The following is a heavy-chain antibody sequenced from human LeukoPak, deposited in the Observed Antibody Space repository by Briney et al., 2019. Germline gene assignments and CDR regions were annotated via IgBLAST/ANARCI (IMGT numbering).Heavy chain of an antibody. CDR3: ARVCHGYNCDYYYYMDV. CDR2: INPRGGST. J-gene: IGHJ6*03. Sequence: GVSVPVSYKASLYTFTRHYMHGVRQAPAHGLEWMGIINPRGGSTSYAQKFQGRVTMTRDMSTSTVYMELSSLRSEDTAVYYCARVCHGYNCDYYYYMDVWGKGTRVTVSS. CDR1: LYTFTRHY. V-gene: IGHV1-46*01. D-gene: IGHD5-24*01.